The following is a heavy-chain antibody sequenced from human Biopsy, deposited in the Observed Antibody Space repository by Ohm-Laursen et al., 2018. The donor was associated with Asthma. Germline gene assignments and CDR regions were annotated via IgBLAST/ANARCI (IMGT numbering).Heavy chain of an antibody. V-gene: IGHV1-18*01. D-gene: IGHD3-10*01. CDR1: GYTFNSAG. CDR3: ARAVDYSHYYGIDV. Sequence: ASVKVFCKNSGYTFNSAGITWARQAPGQGLEWMGWISVYNGNTKVAQKLQDRATMITDTSTSTAYMELRSLRSDDTAVYFCARAVDYSHYYGIDVWGQGTTVTVS. CDR2: ISVYNGNT. J-gene: IGHJ6*02.